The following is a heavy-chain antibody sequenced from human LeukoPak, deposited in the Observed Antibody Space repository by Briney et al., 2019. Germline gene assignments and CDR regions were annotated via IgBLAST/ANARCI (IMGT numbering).Heavy chain of an antibody. Sequence: ASVKVSCKASGYTFTSYYMHWVRQAPGQGLEWMGIINPSGGSTSYAQKFQGRVTMTRDTSTSTVYMELSSLRSEDTAVYYCARAYMREGGSYYFVHWGQGTLVTVSS. CDR3: ARAYMREGGSYYFVH. CDR2: INPSGGST. D-gene: IGHD1-26*01. CDR1: GYTFTSYY. J-gene: IGHJ4*02. V-gene: IGHV1-46*01.